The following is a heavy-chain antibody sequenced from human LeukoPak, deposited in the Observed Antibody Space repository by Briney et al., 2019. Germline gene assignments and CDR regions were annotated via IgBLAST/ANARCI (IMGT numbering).Heavy chain of an antibody. D-gene: IGHD4-17*01. V-gene: IGHV3-30*04. Sequence: GFLKLSCAGSGFTFSSYAIHWVRQGPSKGLKWVAVISYDGSNKYYADSVKGRFTISRDNSKNTLYLQMNSLRAEDTALYYCARETGSAVGSTDFDYWGQGTLVTVSS. J-gene: IGHJ4*02. CDR1: GFTFSSYA. CDR3: ARETGSAVGSTDFDY. CDR2: ISYDGSNK.